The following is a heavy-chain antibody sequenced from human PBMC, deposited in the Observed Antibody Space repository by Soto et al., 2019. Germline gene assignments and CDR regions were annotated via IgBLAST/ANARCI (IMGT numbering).Heavy chain of an antibody. Sequence: SVKVSCKASGGTFSSYAISWVRQAPGQGLEWMGGIIPIFGTANYAQKFQGRVTITADKSTSTAYMELSSLRSEDTAVYYCATVGRPENYYYYGMDVWGQGTTVTVSS. D-gene: IGHD2-15*01. CDR1: GGTFSSYA. J-gene: IGHJ6*02. CDR3: ATVGRPENYYYYGMDV. V-gene: IGHV1-69*06. CDR2: IIPIFGTA.